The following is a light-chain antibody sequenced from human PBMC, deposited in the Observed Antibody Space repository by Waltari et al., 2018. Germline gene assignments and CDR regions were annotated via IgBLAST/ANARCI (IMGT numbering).Light chain of an antibody. V-gene: IGLV3-19*01. J-gene: IGLJ2*01. CDR3: HSGGARSGGRA. Sequence: SSELTQDPPVSVAMGQTVRITCQAESLRSYYATWYQQRPGQAPRLVMFAKNNRPSRVPDGLFGASSHETASLTITGAEAEEEASYYCHSGGARSGGRAFGGGTKLTVL. CDR1: SLRSYY. CDR2: AKN.